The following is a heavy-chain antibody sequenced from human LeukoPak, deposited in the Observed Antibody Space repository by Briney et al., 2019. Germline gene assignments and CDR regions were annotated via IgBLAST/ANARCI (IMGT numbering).Heavy chain of an antibody. Sequence: GGSLRLSCAASGFTFSTYTMNWVRQAPGKGLEWVSSISSSSTYIYYADSVKGRFTISRDNAKNSLFLQMNSLRAEDTAVYYCAREPNTGYFFDYWGLGPLVTVSS. D-gene: IGHD1-14*01. CDR1: GFTFSTYT. CDR3: AREPNTGYFFDY. J-gene: IGHJ4*02. V-gene: IGHV3-21*01. CDR2: ISSSSTYI.